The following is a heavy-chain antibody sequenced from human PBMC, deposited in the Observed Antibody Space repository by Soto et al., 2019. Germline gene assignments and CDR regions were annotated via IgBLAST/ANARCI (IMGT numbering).Heavy chain of an antibody. CDR1: GFTFSSYG. J-gene: IGHJ4*02. D-gene: IGHD4-17*01. CDR2: ISYDGSNK. CDR3: AKEFARGTTVVLFDY. Sequence: GGSLRLSCAASGFTFSSYGMHWVRQAPGKGLEWVAVISYDGSNKYYADSVKGRFTISRDNSKNTLYLQMNSLRAEDTAVYYCAKEFARGTTVVLFDYWGQGTLVTVSS. V-gene: IGHV3-30*18.